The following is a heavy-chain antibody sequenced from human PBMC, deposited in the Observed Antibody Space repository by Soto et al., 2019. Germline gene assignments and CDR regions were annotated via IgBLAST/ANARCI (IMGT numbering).Heavy chain of an antibody. CDR3: AKDLLRYFDWLFGFDY. CDR1: GFTFSSYA. CDR2: ISGSGGST. V-gene: IGHV3-23*01. D-gene: IGHD3-9*01. J-gene: IGHJ4*02. Sequence: GGSLRLSXAASGFTFSSYAMSWVRQAPGKGLEWVSAISGSGGSTYYADSVKGRFTISRDNSKNTLYLQMNSLRAEDTAVYYCAKDLLRYFDWLFGFDYWGQGTLVTVSS.